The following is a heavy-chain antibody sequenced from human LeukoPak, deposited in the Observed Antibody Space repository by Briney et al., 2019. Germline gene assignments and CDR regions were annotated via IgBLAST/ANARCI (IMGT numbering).Heavy chain of an antibody. D-gene: IGHD3-22*01. CDR3: ARRYYYDSSGYYFGGYFDD. Sequence: GESLKISCKVSGYSFTSYWIDWVRQMPGKGLEWMGTVYCGDSDTRYSPSFQGQVTISADKSISTAYLQWSSLKASDTAMYYCARRYYYDSSGYYFGGYFDDWGQGTLVTVSS. CDR2: VYCGDSDT. V-gene: IGHV5-51*01. CDR1: GYSFTSYW. J-gene: IGHJ4*02.